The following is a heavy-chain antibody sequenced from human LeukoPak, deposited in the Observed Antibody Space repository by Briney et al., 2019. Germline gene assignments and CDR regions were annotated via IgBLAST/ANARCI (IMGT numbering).Heavy chain of an antibody. V-gene: IGHV3-48*03. CDR3: ARAVPADSSSGRYMDY. D-gene: IGHD6-19*01. J-gene: IGHJ4*02. CDR1: GFTFSSYE. Sequence: PGGSLRLSCAASGFTFSSYEMNWVRQAPGKGLEGVSYISSSGSTIYYADSVKGRFTISRDNAKKSLYLQMNSLRAEDTAVYYCARAVPADSSSGRYMDYWGQGTLVTVSS. CDR2: ISSSGSTI.